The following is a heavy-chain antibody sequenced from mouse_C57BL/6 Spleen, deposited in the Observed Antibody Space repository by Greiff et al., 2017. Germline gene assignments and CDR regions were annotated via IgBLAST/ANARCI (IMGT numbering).Heavy chain of an antibody. CDR1: GYTFTDYE. V-gene: IGHV1-15*01. CDR2: IDPETGGT. D-gene: IGHD1-1*01. Sequence: VKLVESGAELVRPGASVTLSCKASGYTFTDYEMHWVKQTPVHGLEWIGAIDPETGGTAYNQKFKGKAILTADKSSSTAYMELRSLTSEDSAVYYCTGCGSSYSYFDYWGQGTTLTVSS. CDR3: TGCGSSYSYFDY. J-gene: IGHJ2*01.